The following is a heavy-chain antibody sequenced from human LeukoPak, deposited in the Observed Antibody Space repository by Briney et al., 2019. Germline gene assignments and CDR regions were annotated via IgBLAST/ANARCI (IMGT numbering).Heavy chain of an antibody. CDR3: ARDPGYSYGFNYYYYYYGMDV. CDR2: IWYDGSNK. D-gene: IGHD5-18*01. CDR1: GFTFSSYG. J-gene: IGHJ6*02. Sequence: RGSLRLSCAAFGFTFSSYGMHWVRQAPGKGLEWVAVIWYDGSNKYYADSVKGRFTISRDNSKNTLYLQMNSLRAEDTAVYYCARDPGYSYGFNYYYYYYGMDVWGQGTTVTVSS. V-gene: IGHV3-33*08.